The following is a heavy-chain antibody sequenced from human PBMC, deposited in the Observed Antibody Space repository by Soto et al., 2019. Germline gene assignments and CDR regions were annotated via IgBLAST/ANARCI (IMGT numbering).Heavy chain of an antibody. V-gene: IGHV1-18*04. CDR2: ISAYNGNT. Sequence: VASVKVSCKASGYTFTSYGISWVRQAPGQGLEWMGWISAYNGNTNYAQKLQGRVTMTTDTSTSTAYMELRSLRSDDTAVYYCARDPLKWELLPYYLDYWGQGTLVTVSS. CDR1: GYTFTSYG. CDR3: ARDPLKWELLPYYLDY. D-gene: IGHD1-26*01. J-gene: IGHJ4*02.